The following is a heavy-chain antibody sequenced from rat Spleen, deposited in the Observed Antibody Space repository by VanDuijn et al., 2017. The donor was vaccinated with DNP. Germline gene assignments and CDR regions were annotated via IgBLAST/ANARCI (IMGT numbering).Heavy chain of an antibody. D-gene: IGHD1-10*01. Sequence: QVQLQQSGAELAKPGSSVKISCKASGYTFTSYYISWMKQTTGQGLEYVGYIHAGSGGTNFNEKFKDKATLTLDKSSSTAFMQLSSLTPDDSAVYYCARWDNYYWGQGTLVTVSS. CDR1: GYTFTSYY. CDR3: ARWDNYY. J-gene: IGHJ3*01. CDR2: IHAGSGGT. V-gene: IGHV1-43*01.